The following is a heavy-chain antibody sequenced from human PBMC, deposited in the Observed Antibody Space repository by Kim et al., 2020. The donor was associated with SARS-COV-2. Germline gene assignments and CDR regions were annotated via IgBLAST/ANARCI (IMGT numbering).Heavy chain of an antibody. CDR3: AKDRHRSGMVMDFDY. D-gene: IGHD3-3*01. Sequence: DSVKGRFTISRDNAKNSLYLQMNSLRAEDTALYYCAKDRHRSGMVMDFDYWGQGTLVTVSS. J-gene: IGHJ4*02. V-gene: IGHV3-9*01.